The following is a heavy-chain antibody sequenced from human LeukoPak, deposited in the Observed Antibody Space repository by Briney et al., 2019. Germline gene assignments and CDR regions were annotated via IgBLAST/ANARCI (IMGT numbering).Heavy chain of an antibody. V-gene: IGHV1-18*01. CDR1: GYTFTSYG. J-gene: IGHJ4*02. CDR3: ASRGGGYDSSGYQFDY. CDR2: ISAYNGNT. Sequence: ASVKVSCKASGYTFTSYGISWVRQAPGQGLEWMGWISAYNGNTNYAQKLQGRVTMTTDTSTSTAYMELRSLRSDHTAVYYCASRGGGYDSSGYQFDYWGQGTLVTVSS. D-gene: IGHD3-22*01.